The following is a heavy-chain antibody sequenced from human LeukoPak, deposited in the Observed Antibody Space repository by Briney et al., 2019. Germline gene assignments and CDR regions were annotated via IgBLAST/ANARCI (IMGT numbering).Heavy chain of an antibody. Sequence: GGSLRLSCAASGLTFSKYSMTWVRQAPGKGLEWVSFIDTSSTTMYYTDSVKGRFTLSRDNAKNSLYLQMNSLKVEDTAIYYCARDNWVDCWGQGTLVTVSS. V-gene: IGHV3-48*04. CDR3: ARDNWVDC. CDR1: GLTFSKYS. J-gene: IGHJ5*01. CDR2: IDTSSTTM.